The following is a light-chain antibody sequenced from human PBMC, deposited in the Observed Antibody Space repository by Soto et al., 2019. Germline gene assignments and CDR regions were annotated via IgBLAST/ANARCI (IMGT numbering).Light chain of an antibody. V-gene: IGKV3-15*01. J-gene: IGKJ2*01. CDR3: QHYNNWPPYA. Sequence: EIVMTQSPATLSVSPGERATLSCRASQSVGSNLAWYQQKPGQAPRLLIYGASTRTTAIQARFSGSGSGTEFTLTISRLQSEDFAVYYCQHYNNWPPYAFGQGTKLEIK. CDR2: GAS. CDR1: QSVGSN.